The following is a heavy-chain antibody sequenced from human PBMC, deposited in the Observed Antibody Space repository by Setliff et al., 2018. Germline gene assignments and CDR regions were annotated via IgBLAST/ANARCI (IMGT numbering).Heavy chain of an antibody. V-gene: IGHV4-4*02. J-gene: IGHJ5*02. Sequence: SETLSLTCAVSGASLNSPTWWSWVRQPPGKGLEWIGEIYHNGNTDFIPSVHYNPSLKCRVTISVHKSENQFFLKLPSVTAADTAVYHCASRGGRYHSDLWGQGTLVTVSS. CDR3: ASRGGRYHSDL. D-gene: IGHD1-26*01. CDR2: IYHNGNTDFIPSV. CDR1: GASLNSPTW.